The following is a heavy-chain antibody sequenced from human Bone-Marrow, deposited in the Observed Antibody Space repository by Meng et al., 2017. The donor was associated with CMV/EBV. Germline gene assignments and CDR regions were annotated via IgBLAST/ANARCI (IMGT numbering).Heavy chain of an antibody. CDR2: IIPILGRA. Sequence: KASGGTLSSYTIRWVRQAPGQGLEWMGRIIPILGRANYAQKVQGRVTITADKSTSTAYMELSSLRSEDTAVYYCARDRLYSSGWFGYWGQGTLVTVSS. V-gene: IGHV1-69*08. CDR3: ARDRLYSSGWFGY. J-gene: IGHJ4*02. CDR1: GGTLSSYT. D-gene: IGHD6-19*01.